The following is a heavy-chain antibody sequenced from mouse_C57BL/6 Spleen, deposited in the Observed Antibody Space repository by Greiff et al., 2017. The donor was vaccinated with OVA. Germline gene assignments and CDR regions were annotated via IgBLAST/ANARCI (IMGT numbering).Heavy chain of an antibody. J-gene: IGHJ1*03. V-gene: IGHV1-80*01. CDR2: IYPGDGDT. CDR1: GYAFSSYW. Sequence: VKLLESGAELVKPGASVKISCKASGYAFSSYWMNWVKQRPGKGLEWIGQIYPGDGDTNYNGKFKGKATLTADKSSSTAYMQLSSLTSEDSAVYFCARGDYYGSSNSWYFDVWGTGTTVTVSS. CDR3: ARGDYYGSSNSWYFDV. D-gene: IGHD1-1*01.